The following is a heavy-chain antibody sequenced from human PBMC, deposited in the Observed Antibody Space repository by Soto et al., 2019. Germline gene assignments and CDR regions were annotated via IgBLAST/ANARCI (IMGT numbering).Heavy chain of an antibody. CDR1: GFTFSSYA. V-gene: IGHV3-23*01. CDR3: ARYFPRAADLDY. Sequence: GGSLRLSCAASGFTFSSYAMSWVRQAPGKGLEWVSAISGSGGSADYADSVKGRFTISRDNSKNTLYLQMNSLRAEDTAVYYCARYFPRAADLDYWGQGTLVTVSS. D-gene: IGHD6-13*01. CDR2: ISGSGGSA. J-gene: IGHJ4*02.